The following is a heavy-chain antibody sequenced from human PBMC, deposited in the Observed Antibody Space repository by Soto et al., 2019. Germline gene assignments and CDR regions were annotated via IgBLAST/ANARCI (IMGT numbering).Heavy chain of an antibody. J-gene: IGHJ4*02. CDR2: IGASGSNT. V-gene: IGHV3-23*01. Sequence: EVQLLESGGGLVQPGESLRLSCAASGFSFSSYAMNWVRQAPGKGLEWVSTIGASGSNTYYADSVKGRFTISRDNSNNMPYLQMNSLRVGDTALFYCAKDMGRIAVGQDYWGRGALVTVSP. D-gene: IGHD6-19*01. CDR3: AKDMGRIAVGQDY. CDR1: GFSFSSYA.